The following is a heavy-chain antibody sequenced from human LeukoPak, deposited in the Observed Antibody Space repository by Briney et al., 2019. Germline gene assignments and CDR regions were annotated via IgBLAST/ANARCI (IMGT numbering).Heavy chain of an antibody. CDR2: INPNSGGT. CDR3: ARPTFGGVIVIDRSFDY. D-gene: IGHD3-16*02. Sequence: ASVTVSCTASGYTFTGYYMHWVRQAPGQGLEWMGWINPNSGGTNYAQKFQGRVTMTRDTSISTAYMELSRLRSDDTAVYYCARPTFGGVIVIDRSFDYWGQGTLVTVSS. CDR1: GYTFTGYY. V-gene: IGHV1-2*02. J-gene: IGHJ4*02.